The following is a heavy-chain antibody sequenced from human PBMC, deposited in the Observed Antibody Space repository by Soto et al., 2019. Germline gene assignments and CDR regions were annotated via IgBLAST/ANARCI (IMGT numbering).Heavy chain of an antibody. CDR3: TGARGDY. Sequence: EVQLVESGGGLVKPGGSLRLSCAASGFTFSNAWMSWVRQAPGKGLEWVGRIKSKTDGGTTDYEAPVKRRFTISRDDSKNTLYLQMSSLKTQDTAVYYCTGARGDYWGQGTLVTVSS. CDR2: IKSKTDGGTT. CDR1: GFTFSNAW. D-gene: IGHD1-26*01. J-gene: IGHJ4*02. V-gene: IGHV3-15*01.